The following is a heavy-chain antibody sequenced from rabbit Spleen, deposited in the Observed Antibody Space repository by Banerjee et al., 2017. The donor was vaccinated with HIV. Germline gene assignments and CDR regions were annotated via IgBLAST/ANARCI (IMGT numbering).Heavy chain of an antibody. CDR3: ARDSWSDYGAVDL. V-gene: IGHV1S40*01. CDR2: IYAGSSGSI. CDR1: GFSFSSSYW. D-gene: IGHD2-1*01. Sequence: QSLEESGGDLVKPGASLTLTCTASGFSFSSSYWICWVRQAPGKGLEWIACIYAGSSGSIYYASWAKGRFTISKTSSTTVTLQMTSLTAADMATYFCARDSWSDYGAVDLWGQGTLVTVS. J-gene: IGHJ3*01.